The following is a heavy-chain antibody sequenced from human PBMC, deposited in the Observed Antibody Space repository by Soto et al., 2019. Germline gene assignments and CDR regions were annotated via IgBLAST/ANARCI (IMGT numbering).Heavy chain of an antibody. V-gene: IGHV4-30-2*01. Sequence: SETLSLTCAVSGGSISSGGYSWSWIRQPPGKGLEWIGYIYHSGSTYYNPSLKSRVTISVDRSKNQFSLKLSSVTAADTAVYYCARGTDYSNLGYFDYWGQGTLVTVSS. CDR1: GGSISSGGYS. J-gene: IGHJ4*02. CDR2: IYHSGST. D-gene: IGHD4-4*01. CDR3: ARGTDYSNLGYFDY.